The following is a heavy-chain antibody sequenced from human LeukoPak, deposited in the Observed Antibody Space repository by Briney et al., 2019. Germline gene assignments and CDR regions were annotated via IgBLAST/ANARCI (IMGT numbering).Heavy chain of an antibody. J-gene: IGHJ6*02. CDR2: IWYDGSNK. D-gene: IGHD2-15*01. CDR1: GFTFSSYG. CDR3: ARRDCSGGSCSYYYYGMDV. V-gene: IGHV3-33*01. Sequence: GGSLRLSCAASGFTFSSYGMHWVRQAPGKGLEWVAVIWYDGSNKYYADSVKGRFTISRDNSKNTLYLQMNSLRAEDTAVYYCARRDCSGGSCSYYYYGMDVWGQGTTATVSS.